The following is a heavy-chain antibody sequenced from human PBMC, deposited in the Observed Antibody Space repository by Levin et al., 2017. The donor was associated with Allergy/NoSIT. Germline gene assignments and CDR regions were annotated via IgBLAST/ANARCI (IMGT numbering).Heavy chain of an antibody. CDR3: AKGGDYGDAPYYYMDV. D-gene: IGHD4-17*01. CDR1: GFTFSIYS. Sequence: GESLKISCAASGFTFSIYSMSWVRQAPGKGLEWVSGISDDGSHTYYADSVKGRFTISRDNSKNTAYLQMNSERDEDTAVYYCAKGGDYGDAPYYYMDVWGKGTTVTVSS. V-gene: IGHV3-23*01. CDR2: ISDDGSHT. J-gene: IGHJ6*03.